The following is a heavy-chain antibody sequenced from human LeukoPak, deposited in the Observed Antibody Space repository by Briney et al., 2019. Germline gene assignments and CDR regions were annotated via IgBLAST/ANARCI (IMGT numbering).Heavy chain of an antibody. V-gene: IGHV3-7*01. Sequence: GGSLRLSCAASGFMFSSHWMGWVRQAPGKGLEWVATIKKDGGQYYVDSVKGRFIISRDNAKNSLDLQMNNLRAEDTAVYSCAIGPDYGDRLYYFDYWGQGTLVTVSS. D-gene: IGHD4-17*01. CDR3: AIGPDYGDRLYYFDY. J-gene: IGHJ4*02. CDR1: GFMFSSHW. CDR2: IKKDGGQ.